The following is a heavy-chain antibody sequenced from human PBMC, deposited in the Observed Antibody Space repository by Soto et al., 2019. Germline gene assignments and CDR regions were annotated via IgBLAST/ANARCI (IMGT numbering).Heavy chain of an antibody. J-gene: IGHJ6*02. CDR1: GGTFSSYA. Sequence: SVKVSCKASGGTFSSYAISWVRQAPGQGLEWMGGIIPIFGTANYAQRFQGRVTITADESTSTAYMELSSLRSEDTAVYYCARAYDFWSDLDYYYGMDVWGQGTTVTVSS. V-gene: IGHV1-69*13. D-gene: IGHD3-3*01. CDR3: ARAYDFWSDLDYYYGMDV. CDR2: IIPIFGTA.